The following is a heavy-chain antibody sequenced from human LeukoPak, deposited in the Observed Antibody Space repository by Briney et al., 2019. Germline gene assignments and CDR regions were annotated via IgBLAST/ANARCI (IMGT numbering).Heavy chain of an antibody. CDR3: AGAPPQSQYDTSGRYEDY. V-gene: IGHV1-18*01. Sequence: GASVKVSCKASGYNLGDYGITWVRQAPGQGLEWMGWLSGYNGNANYAEKFQGRITMTTDTSTNTAYLELRSLRSDDTAVFYCAGAPPQSQYDTSGRYEDYWGQGTLVTVSS. CDR2: LSGYNGNA. CDR1: GYNLGDYG. D-gene: IGHD3-22*01. J-gene: IGHJ4*02.